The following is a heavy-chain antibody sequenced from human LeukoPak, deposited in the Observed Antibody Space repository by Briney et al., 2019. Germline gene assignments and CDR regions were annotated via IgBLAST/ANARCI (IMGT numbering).Heavy chain of an antibody. CDR2: INPNSGGT. CDR1: GYTFTGYY. J-gene: IGHJ4*02. V-gene: IGHV1-2*04. CDR3: ARDIGRGSYSPSDY. Sequence: AASVKVSCKASGYTFTGYYMHWVRQAPGQGLERMGWINPNSGGTNYAQKFQGWVTMTRDTSISTAYMELSRLRSDDTAVYYCARDIGRGSYSPSDYWGQGTLVTVSS. D-gene: IGHD1-26*01.